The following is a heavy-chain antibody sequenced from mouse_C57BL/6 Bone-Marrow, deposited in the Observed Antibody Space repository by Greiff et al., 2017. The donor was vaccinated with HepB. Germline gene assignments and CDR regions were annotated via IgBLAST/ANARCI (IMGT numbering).Heavy chain of an antibody. Sequence: QVQLQQPGAELVKPGASVKLSCKASGYTFTSYWMHWVKQRPGQGLEWIGMIHPNSGSTNYNEKFKSKATLTVDKSSSTDDMQLSSLTYEDSAVYYCARPTVVAVDYWGQGTSVTVSS. J-gene: IGHJ4*01. D-gene: IGHD1-1*01. CDR2: IHPNSGST. CDR3: ARPTVVAVDY. CDR1: GYTFTSYW. V-gene: IGHV1-64*01.